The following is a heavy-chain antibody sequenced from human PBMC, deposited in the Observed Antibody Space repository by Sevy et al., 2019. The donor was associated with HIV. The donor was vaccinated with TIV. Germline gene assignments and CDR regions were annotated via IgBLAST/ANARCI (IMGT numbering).Heavy chain of an antibody. D-gene: IGHD5-18*01. V-gene: IGHV3-66*01. CDR1: GFTVSINY. Sequence: GGSLRLSCSASGFTVSINYMTWVRQAPGKGLEWVSVIYSDGTTHHGDSVKGRFTISRDNSKNILSLQMNSLRADDTAVYYCARVRSIYVDTTHYYAMDVWGQGTTVTVSS. CDR2: IYSDGTT. J-gene: IGHJ6*02. CDR3: ARVRSIYVDTTHYYAMDV.